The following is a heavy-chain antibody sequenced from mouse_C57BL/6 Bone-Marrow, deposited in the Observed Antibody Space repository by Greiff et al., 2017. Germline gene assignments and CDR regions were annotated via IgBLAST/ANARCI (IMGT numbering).Heavy chain of an antibody. V-gene: IGHV5-17*01. D-gene: IGHD1-1*02. CDR3: ARLYGYYAMDY. CDR2: ISSGSSTI. Sequence: EVQGVESGGGLVKPGGSLKLSCAASGFTFSDYGMHWVRQAPEKGLEWVAYISSGSSTIYYADTVKGRFTISRDNAKNTLFLQMTSLRSEDTAMYYCARLYGYYAMDYWGQGTSVTVSS. J-gene: IGHJ4*01. CDR1: GFTFSDYG.